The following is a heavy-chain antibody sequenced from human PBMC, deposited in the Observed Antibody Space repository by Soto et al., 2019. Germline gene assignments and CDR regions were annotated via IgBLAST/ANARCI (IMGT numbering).Heavy chain of an antibody. CDR1: GFTFTSYA. CDR3: TQDGGSRDWLTVN. CDR2: ITGGGDNT. J-gene: IGHJ4*02. D-gene: IGHD3-9*01. Sequence: EVQLLESGGDLVQPGGSLRLSCAASGFTFTSYAMSWIRQAPGKGREWVSAITGGGDNTYYADSVEGRFTISRDNSKNTLYLQMNSLRAEDTAFYYCTQDGGSRDWLTVNLGQGTLVTVSS. V-gene: IGHV3-23*01.